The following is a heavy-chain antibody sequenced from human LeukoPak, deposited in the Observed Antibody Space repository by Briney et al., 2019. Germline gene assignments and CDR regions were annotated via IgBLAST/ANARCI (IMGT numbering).Heavy chain of an antibody. CDR2: ISGSGGST. CDR3: ARPLDYYDSSGWSY. CDR1: GFTFSSYA. Sequence: GGSLRLSCAASGFTFSSYAMSWVRQAPGKGLEWVSAISGSGGSTYYADSVKGRFTISRDNSKNTLYLQMNSLRAEDTAVYYCARPLDYYDSSGWSYWGQGTLVTVSS. D-gene: IGHD3-22*01. J-gene: IGHJ4*02. V-gene: IGHV3-23*01.